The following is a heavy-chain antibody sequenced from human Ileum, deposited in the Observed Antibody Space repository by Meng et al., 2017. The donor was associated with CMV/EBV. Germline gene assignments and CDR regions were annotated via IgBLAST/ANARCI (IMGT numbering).Heavy chain of an antibody. CDR3: VASSVIAPFY. D-gene: IGHD3-16*02. CDR1: GFNFKVYY. CDR2: ITDTGSLI. V-gene: IGHV3-11*04. Sequence: LSCAASGFNFKVYYMGWIRQAPGKGLEWISYITDTGSLIYYADSIRGRFTISRDNAKNALYLQMNSLRAEDAAVYYCVASSVIAPFYWGQGTLVTVSS. J-gene: IGHJ4*02.